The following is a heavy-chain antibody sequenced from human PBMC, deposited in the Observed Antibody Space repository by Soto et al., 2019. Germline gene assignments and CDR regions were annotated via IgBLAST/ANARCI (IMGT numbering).Heavy chain of an antibody. CDR2: IYYSGST. CDR3: ARDQRAVVVAAKEYNWFDP. V-gene: IGHV4-31*03. CDR1: GGSISSGGYY. Sequence: PSETLSLTCTVSGGSISSGGYYWSWIRQHPGKGLEWIGYIYYSGSTYYNPSLKSRVTISVDTSKNQFSLKLSSVTAADTAVYYCARDQRAVVVAAKEYNWFDPWGQGTLVTVSS. D-gene: IGHD2-15*01. J-gene: IGHJ5*02.